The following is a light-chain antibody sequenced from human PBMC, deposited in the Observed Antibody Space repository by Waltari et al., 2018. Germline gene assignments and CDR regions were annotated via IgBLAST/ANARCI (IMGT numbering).Light chain of an antibody. V-gene: IGLV3-25*03. Sequence: SYELTQPPQVSVSPGQTARITCSGDALPQQDDYWYQKKPGQAPVVVIYKDSERPSGIPERFSGSSSGTIVTLTISGVQAEDEADYYCQSADSRATYWVFGGGTTLTVL. J-gene: IGLJ3*02. CDR1: ALPQQD. CDR3: QSADSRATYWV. CDR2: KDS.